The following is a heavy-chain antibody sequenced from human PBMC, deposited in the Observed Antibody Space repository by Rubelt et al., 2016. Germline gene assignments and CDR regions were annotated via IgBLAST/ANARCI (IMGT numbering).Heavy chain of an antibody. J-gene: IGHJ4*02. D-gene: IGHD3-22*01. CDR3: ARHYTYYDSSVYWGY. CDR2: IHFSENT. V-gene: IGHV4-39*01. Sequence: QLQLQESGPGLVKPSETLSLTCTVSGGSISSSSFYWGWIRQSPGRHLEWIGSIHFSENTYYNPSFKSRVTISEDTSKNHCSRKLCSVSAADSAVYYCARHYTYYDSSVYWGYWGQGTLVTVSS. CDR1: GGSISSSSFY.